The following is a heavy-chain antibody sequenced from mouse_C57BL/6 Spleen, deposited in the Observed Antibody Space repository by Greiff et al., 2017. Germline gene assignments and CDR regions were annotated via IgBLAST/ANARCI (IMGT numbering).Heavy chain of an antibody. V-gene: IGHV1-19*01. CDR2: INPYNGGT. Sequence: VQLQQSGAVLVKPGASVKMSCTASGYTFTDYYMNWVKQSPVKGLEWIGVINPYNGGTSYNQKFKGKATLTVDKSSSTAYMKLNSLTSEDSAVYDCAREGLLGYFDYWGQGTTLTVSS. D-gene: IGHD2-3*01. CDR3: AREGLLGYFDY. J-gene: IGHJ2*01. CDR1: GYTFTDYY.